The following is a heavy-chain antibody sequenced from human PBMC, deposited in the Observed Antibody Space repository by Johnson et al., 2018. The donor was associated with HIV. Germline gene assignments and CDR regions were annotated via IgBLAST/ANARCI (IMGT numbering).Heavy chain of an antibody. Sequence: QVQLVESGGGVVQPGRSLRLSCAASGFTFSTYAMHWVRQAPGKGLEWVAVISYDGSNKYYADSVKGRFTISRENSKNTLYLQMNSLGAEDTAVYYCARDPDIWGQGTMVTVSS. V-gene: IGHV3-30*04. CDR2: ISYDGSNK. CDR3: ARDPDI. CDR1: GFTFSTYA. J-gene: IGHJ3*02.